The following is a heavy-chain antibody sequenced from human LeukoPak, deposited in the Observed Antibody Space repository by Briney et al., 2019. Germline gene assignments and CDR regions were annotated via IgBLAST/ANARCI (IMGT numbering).Heavy chain of an antibody. CDR2: IYHSGST. J-gene: IGHJ4*02. Sequence: SQTLSLTCTVSGGSISSGGYYWSWIRQPPGKGLEWIGYIYHSGSTYYNPSLKSRVTISVDRSKNQFSLKLSSVTAADTAVYYCARQLNAPSRYYFDYWGQGTLVTVSS. V-gene: IGHV4-30-2*01. CDR3: ARQLNAPSRYYFDY. CDR1: GGSISSGGYY. D-gene: IGHD6-13*01.